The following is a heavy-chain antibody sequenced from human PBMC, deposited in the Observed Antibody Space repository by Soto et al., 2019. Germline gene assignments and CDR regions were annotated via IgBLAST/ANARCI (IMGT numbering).Heavy chain of an antibody. J-gene: IGHJ5*02. CDR1: GDAVSSGSYY. D-gene: IGHD3-10*01. Sequence: SETLSLTCTVSGDAVSSGSYYWSWIRQPPGKGLEWIGSIYYNGRTDYNPSLKSRVTISVDTSETQFSLKLSSVTAADTAVYYCARDRGSGSSNNWFDPWSQGTLVTV. CDR2: IYYNGRT. CDR3: ARDRGSGSSNNWFDP. V-gene: IGHV4-61*01.